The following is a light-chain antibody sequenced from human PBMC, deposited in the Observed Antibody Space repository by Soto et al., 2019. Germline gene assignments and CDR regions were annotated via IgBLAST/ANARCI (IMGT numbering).Light chain of an antibody. V-gene: IGKV1-5*01. CDR1: QTIGSW. J-gene: IGKJ5*01. CDR3: QQLNSYPIT. Sequence: DIQMTQSPSTLSASLGDRVTVTCRASQTIGSWLAWYQQKPGKAPKLLIYDASSLESGVPSRFSGSGSGTDSTLTISSLQPEDFATYYCQQLNSYPITFGQGTRLEIK. CDR2: DAS.